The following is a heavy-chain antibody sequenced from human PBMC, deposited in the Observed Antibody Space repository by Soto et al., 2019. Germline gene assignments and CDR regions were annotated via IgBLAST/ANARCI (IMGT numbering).Heavy chain of an antibody. CDR2: ISWNSGSI. CDR1: GFTFDDYA. D-gene: IGHD3-3*01. J-gene: IGHJ4*02. Sequence: GGSLRLSCAASGFTFDDYAMHWVRQAPGKGLEWVSGISWNSGSIGYADSVKGRFTISRDNAKNSLYLQMNSLRAEDTALYYCAKDPLPSRSGRLWSGYPYYFDYWGQGTLVTVSS. CDR3: AKDPLPSRSGRLWSGYPYYFDY. V-gene: IGHV3-9*01.